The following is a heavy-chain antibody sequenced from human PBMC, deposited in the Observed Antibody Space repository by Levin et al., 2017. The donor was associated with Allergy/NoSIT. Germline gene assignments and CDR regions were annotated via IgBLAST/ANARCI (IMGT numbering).Heavy chain of an antibody. CDR1: GFTFSSYE. CDR3: ARQLGNFWSGYNYFDY. V-gene: IGHV3-48*03. D-gene: IGHD3-3*01. J-gene: IGHJ4*02. CDR2: ISSSGSTI. Sequence: GESLKISCAASGFTFSSYEMNWVRQAPGKGLEWVSYISSSGSTIYYADSVKGRFTISRDNAKNSLYLQMNSLRAEDTAVYYCARQLGNFWSGYNYFDYWGQGTLVTVSA.